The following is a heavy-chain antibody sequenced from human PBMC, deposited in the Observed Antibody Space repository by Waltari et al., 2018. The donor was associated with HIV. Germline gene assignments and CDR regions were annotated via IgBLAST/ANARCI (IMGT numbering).Heavy chain of an antibody. J-gene: IGHJ5*01. CDR1: GFSFSDYY. CDR2: ISSHVNNT. D-gene: IGHD3-3*01. Sequence: QVQLVESGGGLVKPGGSLRLSCVASGFSFSDYYMSWIRMAPGKCLEGFSAISSHVNNTHYADSVQGRITISRDNAKNSLYLQMNTLRAEDTAVYYCARTKYDLWSGSYFDSWGQGTLVTVSS. CDR3: ARTKYDLWSGSYFDS. V-gene: IGHV3-11*01.